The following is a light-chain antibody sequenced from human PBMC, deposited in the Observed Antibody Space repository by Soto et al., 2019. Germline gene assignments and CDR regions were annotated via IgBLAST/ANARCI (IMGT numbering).Light chain of an antibody. J-gene: IGKJ1*01. CDR2: GAS. CDR3: QQYGSSPWT. CDR1: QSVSSSY. V-gene: IGKV3-20*01. Sequence: EIVLTQSPGTLSLSPGERATLSCRASQSVSSSYLAWYQQKPGQAPRLXIYGASSRATGIPDRFSGSGSGTDLTLTISRLEPEDFEVYYCQQYGSSPWTFGQGTKVDIK.